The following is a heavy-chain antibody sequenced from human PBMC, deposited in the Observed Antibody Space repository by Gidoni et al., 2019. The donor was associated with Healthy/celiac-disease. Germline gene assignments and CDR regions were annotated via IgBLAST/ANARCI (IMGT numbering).Heavy chain of an antibody. D-gene: IGHD6-13*01. Sequence: EVQLLESGGGLVQPGGSLRLSCAASGFTFSSYAMSWVRQAPGKGLEWVSAISGSGGSTYYADSVKGRFTISRDNSKNTLYLQMNSLRAEDTAVYYCAKDSYSSSWYEHASFDYWGQGTLVTVSS. J-gene: IGHJ4*02. CDR1: GFTFSSYA. CDR3: AKDSYSSSWYEHASFDY. V-gene: IGHV3-23*01. CDR2: ISGSGGST.